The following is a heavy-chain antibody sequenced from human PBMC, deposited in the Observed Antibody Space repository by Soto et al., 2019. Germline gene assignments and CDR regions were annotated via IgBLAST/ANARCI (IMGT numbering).Heavy chain of an antibody. D-gene: IGHD4-4*01. V-gene: IGHV3-30*18. CDR2: ISYDGSNK. J-gene: IGHJ4*02. CDR1: GFTFISYG. Sequence: WGSLRLSCAASGFTFISYGMHFFRHSPGKGREWVAVISYDGSNKYYADSVKGRFTISRDNSKNTLYLQMNSLRAEDTAVYYCAKDQVYSNPLSYWGQGTLVTVPQ. CDR3: AKDQVYSNPLSY.